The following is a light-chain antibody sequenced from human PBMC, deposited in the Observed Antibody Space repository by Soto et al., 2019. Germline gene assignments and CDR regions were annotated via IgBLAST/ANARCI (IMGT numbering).Light chain of an antibody. CDR1: SCDVGSYNL. V-gene: IGLV2-23*02. CDR3: CSYAGSSPL. Sequence: QSALTQPASVSGSPGQSITISCTGTSCDVGSYNLVSWYQQHPGKAPKLMIYEVSKRPSGVSNRFSGSKSGNTASLTISGLQAEDEADYYCCSYAGSSPLFGPGTKVTVL. J-gene: IGLJ1*01. CDR2: EVS.